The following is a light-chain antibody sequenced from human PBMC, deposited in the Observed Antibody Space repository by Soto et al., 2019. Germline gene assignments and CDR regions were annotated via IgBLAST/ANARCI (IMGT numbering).Light chain of an antibody. J-gene: IGKJ5*01. CDR2: AAS. CDR3: QQSYSTPIT. Sequence: DIQMTQYPSSLSASVGDRVTITCRASQSISNYLNWYQQRPGRAPKVLLFAASSLQSGVPSRFSGSGSGTDFTLTISSLQPEDFATYYCQQSYSTPITFGQGTRLEIK. V-gene: IGKV1-39*01. CDR1: QSISNY.